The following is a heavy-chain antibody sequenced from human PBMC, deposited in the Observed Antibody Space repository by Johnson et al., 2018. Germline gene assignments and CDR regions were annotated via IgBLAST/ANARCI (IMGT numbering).Heavy chain of an antibody. CDR1: GFTFSSYW. CDR3: ARLRYCSSTSCYPRGGYFQH. CDR2: IKQDGSEK. V-gene: IGHV3-7*01. J-gene: IGHJ1*01. D-gene: IGHD2-2*01. Sequence: VQLVQSGGGLVQPGGSLRLSCAASGFTFSSYWMSWVRQAPGKGLEWVANIKQDGSEKYYVDSGKGRFTISRDNAKNSLYLQMNSLRAEDTAGDYCARLRYCSSTSCYPRGGYFQHWGQGTLVTVSS.